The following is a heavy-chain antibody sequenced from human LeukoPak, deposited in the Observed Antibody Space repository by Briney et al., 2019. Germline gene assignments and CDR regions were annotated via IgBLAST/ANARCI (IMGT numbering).Heavy chain of an antibody. D-gene: IGHD4-17*01. Sequence: PGGSLRLSCAASGFTFSSYAMHWVRQAPGKGLEWVAVISYDGSNKYYADSVKGRFTISRDNSKNTLYLQMNSLRAEDIAVYYCTTYYTTVTTYYYGMDVWGQGTTVTVSS. J-gene: IGHJ6*02. CDR2: ISYDGSNK. V-gene: IGHV3-30-3*01. CDR1: GFTFSSYA. CDR3: TTYYTTVTTYYYGMDV.